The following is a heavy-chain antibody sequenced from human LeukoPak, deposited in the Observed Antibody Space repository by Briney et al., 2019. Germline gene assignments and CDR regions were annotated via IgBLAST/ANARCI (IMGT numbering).Heavy chain of an antibody. J-gene: IGHJ4*02. V-gene: IGHV3-30*18. Sequence: QPGRSLRLSCAASGFTFSSYGMHWVRQAPGKGLEWVAVISYDGSNKYYADSVKGRFTISRDNSKNTLYLQMNSLRAEDTAVYYCAKGRGTWLRSYYFDYWGQGTLVTVSS. CDR2: ISYDGSNK. D-gene: IGHD5-12*01. CDR3: AKGRGTWLRSYYFDY. CDR1: GFTFSSYG.